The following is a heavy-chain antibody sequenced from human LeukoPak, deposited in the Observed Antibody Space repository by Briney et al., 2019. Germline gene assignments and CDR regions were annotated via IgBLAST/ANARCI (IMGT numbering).Heavy chain of an antibody. D-gene: IGHD4-17*01. V-gene: IGHV4-4*07. Sequence: SETLSLTCTVSGGSISSYYWSWIRQPAGKGLEWIGRIYTSGSTNYNPSLKSRVTMSVDTSKNQFSLKLCSVTAADTAVYYCAARRYDYGDYVVDYWGQGTLVTVSS. CDR2: IYTSGST. CDR1: GGSISSYY. CDR3: AARRYDYGDYVVDY. J-gene: IGHJ4*02.